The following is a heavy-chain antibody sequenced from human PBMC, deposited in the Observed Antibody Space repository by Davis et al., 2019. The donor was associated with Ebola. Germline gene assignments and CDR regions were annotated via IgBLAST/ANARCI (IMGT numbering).Heavy chain of an antibody. J-gene: IGHJ6*02. D-gene: IGHD3-9*01. V-gene: IGHV1-2*02. CDR1: GYTFTGYY. Sequence: AASVKVSCKASGYTFTGYYMHWVRQAPGQGLEWMGWINPNSGGTNYAQKFQGRVTMTRDTSISTAYMELSRLRSDDTAVYYCARTDKRSYYYYGMDVWGQGTTVTVSS. CDR3: ARTDKRSYYYYGMDV. CDR2: INPNSGGT.